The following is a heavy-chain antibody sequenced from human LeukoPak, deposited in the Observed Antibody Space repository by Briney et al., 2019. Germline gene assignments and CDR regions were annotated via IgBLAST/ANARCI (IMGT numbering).Heavy chain of an antibody. D-gene: IGHD3-22*01. CDR2: IKQDGSEK. J-gene: IGHJ4*02. V-gene: IGHV3-7*01. CDR3: ARDAGYYYDSSGYLY. Sequence: GGSLRLSCAASGFTFSLYWMSWVRQAPGKGLEWVTNIKQDGSEKYYVDSVKGRFTISRDNAKNSLYLQMNSLRAEDTAVYYCARDAGYYYDSSGYLYWGQGTLVTVSS. CDR1: GFTFSLYW.